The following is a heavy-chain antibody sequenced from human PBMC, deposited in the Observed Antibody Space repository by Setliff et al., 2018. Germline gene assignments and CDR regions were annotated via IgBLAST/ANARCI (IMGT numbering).Heavy chain of an antibody. J-gene: IGHJ6*01. D-gene: IGHD3-3*01. CDR1: GYTFSNYG. CDR3: ARERIYDGLNYNGMDV. V-gene: IGHV1-18*01. CDR2: ISGYDGNT. Sequence: ASVKVSCKTSGYTFSNYGVSWVRQAPGQGLEWMGWISGYDGNTKYAQNPHGRVTMTTDTSTTTAYMELRSLRSDDTAVYYCARERIYDGLNYNGMDVWGQGTTVTVS.